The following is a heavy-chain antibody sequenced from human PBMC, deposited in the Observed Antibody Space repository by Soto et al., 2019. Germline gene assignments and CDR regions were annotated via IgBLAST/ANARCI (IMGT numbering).Heavy chain of an antibody. CDR3: ARSDGRY. Sequence: SETLSLTCTVSGGSISSYYWSWIRQPPGKGLEWIGYIYYSGSTNYNPSLKSRVTISVDTSKNQSSLKLSFVTAADTAVYYCARSDGRYWGQGTLVTVSS. CDR1: GGSISSYY. V-gene: IGHV4-59*01. CDR2: IYYSGST. J-gene: IGHJ4*02.